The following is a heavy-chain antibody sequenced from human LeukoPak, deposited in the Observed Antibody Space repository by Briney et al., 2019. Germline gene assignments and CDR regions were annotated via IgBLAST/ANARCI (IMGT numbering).Heavy chain of an antibody. Sequence: GESLRLSGAASGFTFSSYEMNWVRQAPGKGLEWVSYISSSGSTIYYADSVKGRFTISRDNAKNSLYLQMNSLRAEDTAVYYCAREEVGAIDYWGQGTLVTVSS. V-gene: IGHV3-48*03. CDR3: AREEVGAIDY. J-gene: IGHJ4*02. D-gene: IGHD1-26*01. CDR1: GFTFSSYE. CDR2: ISSSGSTI.